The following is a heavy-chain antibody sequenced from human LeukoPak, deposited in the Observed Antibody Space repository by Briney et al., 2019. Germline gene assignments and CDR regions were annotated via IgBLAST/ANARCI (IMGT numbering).Heavy chain of an antibody. D-gene: IGHD1-26*01. CDR1: GGTFSSYA. J-gene: IGHJ6*02. V-gene: IGHV1-69*13. CDR2: IIPIFGTA. CDR3: ARDSGSYYYYGMDV. Sequence: GASVKVSCKASGGTFSSYAISWVRQAPGQGLEWMGGIIPIFGTANYAQKFQGRVTITADESTSTAYMELSSQRSEDTAVYYCARDSGSYYYYGMDVWGQGTTVTVSS.